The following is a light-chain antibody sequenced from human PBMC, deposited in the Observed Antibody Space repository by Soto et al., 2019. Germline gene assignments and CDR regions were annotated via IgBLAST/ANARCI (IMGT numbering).Light chain of an antibody. CDR2: GAS. CDR1: QSGGGN. V-gene: IGKV3-15*01. J-gene: IGKJ4*01. Sequence: EIVMTQSPPTLSVSPGERVTLSCRVSQSGGGNVAWYQQRPGQAPRLLISGASTRASGVPARISGSGYGTEFTLTISSLLAEYIGVYYCQQYYNWPPLTFGGGTKVEIK. CDR3: QQYYNWPPLT.